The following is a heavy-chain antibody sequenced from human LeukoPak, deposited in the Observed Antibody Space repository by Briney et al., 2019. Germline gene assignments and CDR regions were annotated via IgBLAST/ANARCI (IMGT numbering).Heavy chain of an antibody. J-gene: IGHJ4*02. CDR1: GGTFSSYA. CDR2: IIPILGIA. V-gene: IGHV1-69*04. Sequence: SVKVSCKASGGTFSSYAISWVRQALGQGLEWMGRIIPILGIANYAQKFQGRVTITADKSTSTAYMELSSLRSEDTAVYYCARGPPQYSSSWYWNYWGQGTLVTVSS. CDR3: ARGPPQYSSSWYWNY. D-gene: IGHD6-13*01.